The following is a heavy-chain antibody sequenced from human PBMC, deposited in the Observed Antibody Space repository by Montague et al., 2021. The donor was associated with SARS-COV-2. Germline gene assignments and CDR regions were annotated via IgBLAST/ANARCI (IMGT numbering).Heavy chain of an antibody. D-gene: IGHD3-3*01. CDR1: GGSISSNY. J-gene: IGHJ4*02. Sequence: SETLSLTCTVSGGSISSNYWSWIRLPPPQGMELIWVMIFSGSTXXXSSXXXRVPISVDTSKTQFPLTLSSVTAAATAVYYCARAAVGRITLVGVAPGFDYWGQGTLVTVSS. CDR3: ARAAVGRITLVGVAPGFDY. V-gene: IGHV4-59*01. CDR2: MIFSGST.